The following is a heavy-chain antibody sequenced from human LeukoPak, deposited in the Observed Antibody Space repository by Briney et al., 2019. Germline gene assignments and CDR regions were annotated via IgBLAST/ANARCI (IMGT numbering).Heavy chain of an antibody. CDR3: VRDRGANDYYYFDC. CDR1: GFTFSNYA. CDR2: VSYDANNQ. Sequence: GGSLRLSCAASGFTFSNYAMHWVRQAPGKGLEWVAAVSYDANNQYYADSVKGPFTISRDNSKNTLYLQMSGLRPEDTAVYYRVRDRGANDYYYFDCWGQGTLVTVSS. V-gene: IGHV3-30-3*01. J-gene: IGHJ4*02. D-gene: IGHD4-11*01.